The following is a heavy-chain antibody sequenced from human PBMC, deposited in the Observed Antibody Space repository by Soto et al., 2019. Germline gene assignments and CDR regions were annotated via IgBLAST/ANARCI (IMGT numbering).Heavy chain of an antibody. D-gene: IGHD2-15*01. J-gene: IGHJ6*02. V-gene: IGHV3-13*01. Sequence: GGSLRLSCAASGFTFSSYYMHWVRQATGKGLEWVSAIGTAGDTYYPGSVKGRFTISRENAKNSLYLQMNSLRAEDTAVYYCARVNGYCSGGSCYVNGMXVWGQGTTVTVSS. CDR1: GFTFSSYY. CDR3: ARVNGYCSGGSCYVNGMXV. CDR2: IGTAGDT.